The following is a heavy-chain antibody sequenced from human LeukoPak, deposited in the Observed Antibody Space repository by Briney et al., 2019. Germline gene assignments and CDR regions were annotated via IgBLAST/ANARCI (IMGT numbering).Heavy chain of an antibody. D-gene: IGHD2-2*01. CDR1: GFTFTNYW. V-gene: IGHV3-7*03. J-gene: IGHJ4*02. CDR3: ARSVEEGYCSETSCYAGY. Sequence: GGSLRLSCVASGFTFTNYWMTWVRQAPGKGQERVSNIKQDQSEKWYVASVKGRFTVSRDNAKNSMYLQMNSMRADDTAIYYCARSVEEGYCSETSCYAGYWGRGTLVTVSS. CDR2: IKQDQSEK.